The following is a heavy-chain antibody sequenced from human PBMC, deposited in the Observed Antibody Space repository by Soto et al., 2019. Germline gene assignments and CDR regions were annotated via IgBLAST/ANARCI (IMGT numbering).Heavy chain of an antibody. J-gene: IGHJ5*02. D-gene: IGHD2-2*01. CDR2: IYYSGST. CDR1: GGSISSYY. CDR3: AGLSNGQTYCSSHSCPTAMNWFDP. V-gene: IGHV4-59*01. Sequence: SETLSLTCTVSGGSISSYYWSWIRQPPGKGLEWIGYIYYSGSTNYNPSLKSRVTISVDTSKNQFSLKLSSVTAADTAVYYSAGLSNGQTYCSSHSCPTAMNWFDPWGQGTLVTVS.